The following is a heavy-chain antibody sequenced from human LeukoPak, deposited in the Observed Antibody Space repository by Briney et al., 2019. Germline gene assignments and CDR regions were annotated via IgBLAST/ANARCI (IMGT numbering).Heavy chain of an antibody. J-gene: IGHJ6*02. CDR3: GRDDGGYGSGRHYYYDMVV. Sequence: GGSLRHSCAASGFTFSRYGMNWVRQAPGQGLEYVAGISSRGGRTSYAKSVRGRFTISRDNSKNTLYLQIGSLRGEDMAVYYCGRDDGGYGSGRHYYYDMVVWGQKTTVTVFS. D-gene: IGHD3-10*01. CDR1: GFTFSRYG. V-gene: IGHV3-64*01. CDR2: ISSRGGRT.